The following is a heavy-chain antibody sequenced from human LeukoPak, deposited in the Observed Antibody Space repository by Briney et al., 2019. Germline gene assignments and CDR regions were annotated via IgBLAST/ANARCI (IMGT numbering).Heavy chain of an antibody. D-gene: IGHD3-22*01. CDR3: AKGYYHDSSGYSNLQIFDY. V-gene: IGHV3-23*01. CDR1: GFTFSSCA. J-gene: IGHJ4*02. Sequence: PGGSLILSCAASGFTFSSCAMSWVRQAPGKELEWVSAISGSGGSTYYADSVKGRFTISRDNSKNTLYLQMNSLRAEDTAVYYCAKGYYHDSSGYSNLQIFDYWGQGTLLTVSS. CDR2: ISGSGGST.